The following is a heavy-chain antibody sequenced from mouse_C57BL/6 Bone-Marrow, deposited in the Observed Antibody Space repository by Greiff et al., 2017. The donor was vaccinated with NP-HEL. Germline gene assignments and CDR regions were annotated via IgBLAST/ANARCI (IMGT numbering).Heavy chain of an antibody. D-gene: IGHD1-1*01. J-gene: IGHJ2*01. CDR1: GFNIKDDY. V-gene: IGHV14-4*01. CDR3: TTGYYYGSYYFDY. CDR2: IDPENGDT. Sequence: EVQLQQSGAELVRPGASVKLSCTASGFNIKDDYMPWVKQRPEQGLEWIGWIDPENGDTEYASKFQGKATITADTSSNTAYLQLSSLTSEDTAVYYCTTGYYYGSYYFDYWGQGTTLTVSS.